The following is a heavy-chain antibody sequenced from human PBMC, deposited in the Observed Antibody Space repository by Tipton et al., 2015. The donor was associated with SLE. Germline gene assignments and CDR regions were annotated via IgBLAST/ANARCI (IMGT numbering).Heavy chain of an antibody. D-gene: IGHD5-18*01. J-gene: IGHJ4*02. CDR1: GGSIGSRPYY. CDR2: ISYSGST. CDR3: ARERGYSPPYCFDC. Sequence: TLSLTCFVSGGSIGSRPYYWSWIRQPPGKGLEWIGHISYSGSTNYNPSLKSRVTISVDTSKNQFSLKLSSVTAADTAVYYCARERGYSPPYCFDCWGQGTLVTVSS. V-gene: IGHV4-61*05.